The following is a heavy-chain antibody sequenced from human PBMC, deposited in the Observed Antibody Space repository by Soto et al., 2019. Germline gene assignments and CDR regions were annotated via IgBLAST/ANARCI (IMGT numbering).Heavy chain of an antibody. CDR3: ARARWTHSYDSSGYHSGWFDT. V-gene: IGHV4-34*01. CDR2: INHSGGT. CDR1: GGSFSGYY. Sequence: SETLSLTCAVYGGSFSGYYWSWIRQPPGKGLEWIGEINHSGGTNYNPSLKSRVTISVDTSKNQFSLKLSSVTAADTAVYYCARARWTHSYDSSGYHSGWFDTWGQGTLVTVSS. J-gene: IGHJ5*02. D-gene: IGHD3-22*01.